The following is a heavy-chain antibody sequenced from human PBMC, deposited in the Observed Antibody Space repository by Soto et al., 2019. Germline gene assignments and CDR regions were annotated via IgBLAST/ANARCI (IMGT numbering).Heavy chain of an antibody. CDR1: GGAGGGSADC. J-gene: IGHJ4*02. D-gene: IGHD6-13*01. Sequence: ASETLCLRCSVVGGAGGGSADCCGWIRQSPGKGLEWIGYIYYSGSTYYNPSLKSRVTISVDTSKNQFSLKLSSVTAADTAVYSCARGGIAAAPPPDYWGQGTLVTVSS. CDR2: IYYSGST. V-gene: IGHV4-31*02. CDR3: ARGGIAAAPPPDY.